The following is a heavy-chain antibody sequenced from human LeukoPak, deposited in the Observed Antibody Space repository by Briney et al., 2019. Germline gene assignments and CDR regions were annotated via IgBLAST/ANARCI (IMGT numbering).Heavy chain of an antibody. CDR1: GYTFTGYC. CDR3: ASGPTTPDAFDI. V-gene: IGHV1-2*02. CDR2: INPNSGGT. J-gene: IGHJ3*02. D-gene: IGHD1-1*01. Sequence: GASVKVSCKASGYTFTGYCMHWVRQAPGQGLGWMGWINPNSGGTSYAQKFQGRVTMTRDTSTSTVYMELSSLRSEDTAVYYCASGPTTPDAFDIWGQGTMVTVSS.